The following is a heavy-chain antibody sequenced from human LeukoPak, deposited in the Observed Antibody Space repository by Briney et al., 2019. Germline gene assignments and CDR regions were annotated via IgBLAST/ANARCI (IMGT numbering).Heavy chain of an antibody. D-gene: IGHD6-19*01. V-gene: IGHV3-30-3*01. J-gene: IGHJ5*02. CDR2: ISYDGANK. Sequence: QAGGSRRVSCVVSEFIFSNSALHWVRQAPGKGLEWVAVISYDGANKYYADSVKGRFTISRDNSKSTVYLHMNSLRAEDTALYYCARDRDPRGRIAVSGTMGSALGSWGQGTPVSVSP. CDR1: EFIFSNSA. CDR3: ARDRDPRGRIAVSGTMGSALGS.